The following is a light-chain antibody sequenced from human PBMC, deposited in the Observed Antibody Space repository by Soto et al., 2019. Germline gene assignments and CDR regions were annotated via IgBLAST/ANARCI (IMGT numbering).Light chain of an antibody. V-gene: IGKV1-5*01. Sequence: DFQMTQSPSTLSASVGDRVTITCRASQSISSWLTWYQQKPGKAPKVLIYDASTLESGVPSRFSGSGSGTEFTLTISSLQPDDFATYYCQQYNSYSAWTFGQGTKV. CDR1: QSISSW. CDR3: QQYNSYSAWT. J-gene: IGKJ1*01. CDR2: DAS.